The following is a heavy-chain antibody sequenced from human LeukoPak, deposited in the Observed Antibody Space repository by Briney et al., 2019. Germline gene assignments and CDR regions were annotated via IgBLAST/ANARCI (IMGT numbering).Heavy chain of an antibody. CDR2: IYTSGST. D-gene: IGHD2-2*01. J-gene: IGHJ6*03. V-gene: IGHV4-4*07. CDR1: GGSISSYY. Sequence: SSETLSLTCTVSGGSISSYYWSWVRQPDGRGLEWIGRIYTSGSTNYNPSLKSRVTMSVDTSKNQFSLKLSSVTAADAAVYHCARGTSFYYFYMDVWGKATTVTVSS. CDR3: ARGTSFYYFYMDV.